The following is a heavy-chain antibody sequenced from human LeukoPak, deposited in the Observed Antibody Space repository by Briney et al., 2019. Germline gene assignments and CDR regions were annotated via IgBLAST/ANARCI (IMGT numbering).Heavy chain of an antibody. CDR1: GFTFSSYA. Sequence: PPGASLRLSCAASGFTFSSYAMSWVRQAPGKGLEWVSAISGSGGSTYYADSVKGRFTISRDNSKNTLYLQMNSLRAEDTAVYYCAKGRVGGTYYFDYWGQGTLVIVSS. V-gene: IGHV3-23*01. CDR3: AKGRVGGTYYFDY. D-gene: IGHD2-15*01. CDR2: ISGSGGST. J-gene: IGHJ4*02.